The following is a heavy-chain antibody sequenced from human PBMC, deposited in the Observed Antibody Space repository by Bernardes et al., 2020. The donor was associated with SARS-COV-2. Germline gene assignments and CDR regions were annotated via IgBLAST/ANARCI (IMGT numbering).Heavy chain of an antibody. V-gene: IGHV3-66*01. CDR1: GFSVRANY. J-gene: IGHJ4*02. D-gene: IGHD4-17*01. CDR2: VYSDGTT. Sequence: GGSLRLSCAASGFSVRANYMSWVRQAPGKGLEWVSLVYSDGTTYYADSVKGRFTISRDISKNTLYLQMNSLGVEDTAVYYCARSLYGYGDLGYWGQGTLVTVSS. CDR3: ARSLYGYGDLGY.